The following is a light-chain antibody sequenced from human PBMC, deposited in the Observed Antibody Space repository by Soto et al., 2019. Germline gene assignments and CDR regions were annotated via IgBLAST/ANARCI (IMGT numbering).Light chain of an antibody. V-gene: IGLV1-44*01. CDR1: TSNIGSNT. J-gene: IGLJ1*01. Sequence: QSVLTQPPSASGAPGQRVTISCSGSTSNIGSNTVNWYQQLHGTAPKLRTYSNNQRPSGVPDRFSGSKSGTSASLAISGLQSEDEADYYCAAWDDSLEGYVFGTGTKVTVL. CDR3: AAWDDSLEGYV. CDR2: SNN.